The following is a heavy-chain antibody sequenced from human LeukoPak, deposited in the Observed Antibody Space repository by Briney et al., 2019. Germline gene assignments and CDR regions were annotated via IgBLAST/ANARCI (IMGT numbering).Heavy chain of an antibody. Sequence: PGGSLRLSCAASGFTFTSYSMNWVRQAPGKGLEWVSSISSSTYYIYYGDSVKGRFTVSRDNAKKSVFLQMNSLRAEDTAVYYCARDNGGSYIYYYYMDVWGKGTTVTVSS. CDR2: ISSSTYYI. J-gene: IGHJ6*03. CDR1: GFTFTSYS. V-gene: IGHV3-21*01. D-gene: IGHD1-26*01. CDR3: ARDNGGSYIYYYYMDV.